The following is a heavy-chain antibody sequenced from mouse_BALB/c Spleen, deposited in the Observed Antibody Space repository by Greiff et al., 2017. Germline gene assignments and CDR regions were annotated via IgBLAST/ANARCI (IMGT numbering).Heavy chain of an antibody. Sequence: EVQVVESGGGLVQPGGSLKLSCAASGFTFSSYTMSWVRQTPEKRLEWVAYISNGGGSTYYPDTVKGRFTISRDNAKNTLYLQMSSLKSEDTAMYYCARGNYEAWFAYWGQGTLVTVSA. V-gene: IGHV5-12-2*01. CDR3: ARGNYEAWFAY. CDR2: ISNGGGST. J-gene: IGHJ3*01. CDR1: GFTFSSYT. D-gene: IGHD2-1*01.